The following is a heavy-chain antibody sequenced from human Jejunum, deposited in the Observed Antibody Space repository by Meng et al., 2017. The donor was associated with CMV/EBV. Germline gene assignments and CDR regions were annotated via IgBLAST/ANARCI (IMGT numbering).Heavy chain of an antibody. J-gene: IGHJ5*02. V-gene: IGHV4-34*01. CDR1: GDSLSGYY. Sequence: YGDSLSGYYWSSIRQPPGKGLEWIGEINHSGTTHYNPSLKSRVTVSVDTSKNQISLKMTSVTAADTAVYYCARGGSSSWSRWLDPWGQGTLVTVSS. CDR3: ARGGSSSWSRWLDP. D-gene: IGHD6-13*01. CDR2: INHSGTT.